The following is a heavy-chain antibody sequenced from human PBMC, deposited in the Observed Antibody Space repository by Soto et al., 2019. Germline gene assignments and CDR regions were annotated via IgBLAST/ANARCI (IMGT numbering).Heavy chain of an antibody. Sequence: PSETPSLTCTVSGGSISSSSYYWGWIRQPPGEGLEWIGSIYYSGSTYYNPSLKSRVTISVDTSKNQFSLKLSSVTAADTAVYYCARQLLRYFDWGNDAFDIWGQGTMVTVSS. CDR1: GGSISSSSYY. CDR2: IYYSGST. CDR3: ARQLLRYFDWGNDAFDI. J-gene: IGHJ3*02. V-gene: IGHV4-39*01. D-gene: IGHD3-9*01.